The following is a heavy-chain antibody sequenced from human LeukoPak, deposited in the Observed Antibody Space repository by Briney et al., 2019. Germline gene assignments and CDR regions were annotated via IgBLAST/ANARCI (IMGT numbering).Heavy chain of an antibody. CDR2: ISGSGGST. V-gene: IGHV3-23*01. CDR3: ARGSGYDDY. D-gene: IGHD5-12*01. J-gene: IGHJ4*02. CDR1: GFTFSSYA. Sequence: PGGSLRPSCAASGFTFSSYAMSWVRQAPGKGLEWVSAISGSGGSTYYADSVKGRFTISRDNAKNSLYLQMNSLRAEDTAVYYCARGSGYDDYWGQGTLVTVSS.